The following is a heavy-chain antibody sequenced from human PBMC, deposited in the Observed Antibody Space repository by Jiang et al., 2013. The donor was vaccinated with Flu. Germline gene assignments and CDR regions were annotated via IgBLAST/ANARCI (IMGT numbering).Heavy chain of an antibody. J-gene: IGHJ4*02. D-gene: IGHD6-19*01. V-gene: IGHV2-5*01. CDR2: IYWNDDK. Sequence: GKALEWLALIYWNDDKRYSPSLKSRLTITKDTSKNQVVLTLTNMDPVDTATYYCAHGDTSGWYGYWGQGTLVTVSS. CDR3: AHGDTSGWYGY.